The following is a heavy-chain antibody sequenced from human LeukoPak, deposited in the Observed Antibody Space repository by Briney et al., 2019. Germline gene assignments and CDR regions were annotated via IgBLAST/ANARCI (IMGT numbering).Heavy chain of an antibody. Sequence: PGGSLRLSCAASGFTFSRAAMTWVRQTPGKGLDWVSRISSSGNTYYADSVQGRFTISRDNSKNMLYLQMNSLRAEDTAVYYCVKGRISEDGLDFGGQGTLVTVSS. J-gene: IGHJ4*02. CDR3: VKGRISEDGLDF. D-gene: IGHD6-13*01. CDR1: GFTFSRAA. CDR2: ISSSGNT. V-gene: IGHV3-23*01.